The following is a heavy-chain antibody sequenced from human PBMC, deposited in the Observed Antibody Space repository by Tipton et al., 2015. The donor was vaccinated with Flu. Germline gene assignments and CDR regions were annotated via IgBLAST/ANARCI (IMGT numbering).Heavy chain of an antibody. J-gene: IGHJ3*02. D-gene: IGHD3-3*01. CDR3: ARHPSSYDFWSGYWVGAFDI. CDR1: SGSFSGYY. Sequence: TLSLTCAVYSGSFSGYYWSWIRQPPGKGLEWIGEINHSGSTNYNPSLKSRVTISVDTSKNQFSLKLSSVTAADTAVYYCARHPSSYDFWSGYWVGAFDIWGQGTMVTVSS. V-gene: IGHV4-34*01. CDR2: INHSGST.